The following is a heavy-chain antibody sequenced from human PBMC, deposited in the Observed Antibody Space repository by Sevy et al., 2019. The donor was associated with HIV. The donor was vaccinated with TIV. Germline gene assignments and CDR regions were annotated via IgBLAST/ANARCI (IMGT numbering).Heavy chain of an antibody. D-gene: IGHD2-15*01. CDR1: GGTFSSYA. CDR3: ARDLIVVAAGPSWGFDP. V-gene: IGHV1-69*13. CDR2: IIPIFGTA. J-gene: IGHJ5*02. Sequence: ASVKVSCKASGGTFSSYAISWVRQAPGQVLEWMGGIIPIFGTANYAQKFQGRVTITADESTSTAYMELSSLRSEDTAVYYCARDLIVVAAGPSWGFDPWGQGTLVTVSS.